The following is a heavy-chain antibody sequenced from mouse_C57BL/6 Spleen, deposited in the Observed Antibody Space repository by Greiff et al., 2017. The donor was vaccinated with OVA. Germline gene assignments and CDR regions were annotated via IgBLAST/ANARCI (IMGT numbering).Heavy chain of an antibody. CDR1: GYTFTDYY. CDR3: ARSYDYDGPQRLLGPMDY. D-gene: IGHD2-4*01. J-gene: IGHJ4*01. CDR2: IYPGSGNT. Sequence: QVQLQQPGAELVKPGASVKLSCKASGYTFTDYYINWVKQRPGQGLEWIARIYPGSGNTYYNEKFKGKATLTAEKSSSTAYMQLSSLTSEDSAVYFCARSYDYDGPQRLLGPMDYWGQGTSVTVSS. V-gene: IGHV1-76*01.